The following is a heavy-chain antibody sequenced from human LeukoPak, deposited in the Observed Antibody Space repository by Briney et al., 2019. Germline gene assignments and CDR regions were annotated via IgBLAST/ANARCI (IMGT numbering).Heavy chain of an antibody. D-gene: IGHD6-19*01. V-gene: IGHV4-59*08. CDR1: GGSISGYY. Sequence: SETLSLTCTVSGGSISGYYWSWIRQPPGKGLEWIGYVSYSGSTNYNPSLKSRVSISVGTSKNQFSLNLISLTAADTAVYYCARHGGGWSFDYWGQGTLITVSS. CDR2: VSYSGST. CDR3: ARHGGGWSFDY. J-gene: IGHJ4*02.